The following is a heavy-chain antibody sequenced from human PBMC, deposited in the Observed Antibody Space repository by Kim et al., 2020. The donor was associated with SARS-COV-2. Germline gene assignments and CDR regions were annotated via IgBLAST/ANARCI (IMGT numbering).Heavy chain of an antibody. Sequence: GGSLRLSCAASGFTFSSYGMHWVRQAPGKGLEWVAVISYDGSNKYYADSVKGRFTISRDNSKNTLYLQMNSLRAEDTAVYYCAKDRLYSSGRGYYYYGMDVWGQGTTVTVSS. CDR1: GFTFSSYG. J-gene: IGHJ6*02. CDR2: ISYDGSNK. D-gene: IGHD6-19*01. CDR3: AKDRLYSSGRGYYYYGMDV. V-gene: IGHV3-30*18.